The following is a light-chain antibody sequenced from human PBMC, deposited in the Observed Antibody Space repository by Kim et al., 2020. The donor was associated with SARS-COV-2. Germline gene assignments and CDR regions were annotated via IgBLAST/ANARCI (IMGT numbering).Light chain of an antibody. Sequence: PRKKARITWGGNSIGSKSVHWHQQRPGQAPVLVIYYDSDRPSGIPERFSGSNSGNTATLTISRVEAGDEADYYCQVWDSSSDHRVVFGGGTQLTVL. CDR2: YDS. CDR1: SIGSKS. CDR3: QVWDSSSDHRVV. J-gene: IGLJ2*01. V-gene: IGLV3-21*04.